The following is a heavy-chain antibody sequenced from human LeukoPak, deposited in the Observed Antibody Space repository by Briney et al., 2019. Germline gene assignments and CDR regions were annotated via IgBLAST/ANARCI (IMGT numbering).Heavy chain of an antibody. V-gene: IGHV3-30*04. CDR2: ISSDGSNK. D-gene: IGHD6-13*01. CDR3: TRVRGITAAAAYFGSVLDAFDI. CDR1: GFTFSSYA. Sequence: GGSLRLSCAASGFTFSSYAVYWVRQAPGKGLEWVAVISSDGSNKWYADSVKGRFTISRDNSKNTLYLQMNSLRAEDTAVYYCTRVRGITAAAAYFGSVLDAFDIWGQGTMVTVSS. J-gene: IGHJ3*02.